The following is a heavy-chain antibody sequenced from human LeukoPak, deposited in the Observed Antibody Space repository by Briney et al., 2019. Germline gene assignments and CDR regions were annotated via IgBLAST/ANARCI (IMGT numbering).Heavy chain of an antibody. CDR3: ARAPVARGVFGWFGF. D-gene: IGHD3-10*01. V-gene: IGHV4-61*01. CDR2: RDDSGRS. Sequence: SETLSLTCTVSGGSVNSGSFYWSWFRQPPGKGLEWIGHRDDSGRSNYNPSLRSRVTISIDTSKNQFSLKLNSVTAADTADYYCARAPVARGVFGWFGFWGQGVLVTVSS. CDR1: GGSVNSGSFY. J-gene: IGHJ5*01.